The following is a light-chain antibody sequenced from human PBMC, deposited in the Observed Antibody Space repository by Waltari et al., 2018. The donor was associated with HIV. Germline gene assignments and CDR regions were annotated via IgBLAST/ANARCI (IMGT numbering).Light chain of an antibody. J-gene: IGLJ3*02. CDR3: CSYAGTYTWV. CDR1: SSAVGDYNY. CDR2: DIT. V-gene: IGLV2-11*01. Sequence: HSALTQPRSVSGSPGQSVTISCTGTSSAVGDYNYVSWYQQHPGKAPKLLIFDITKRPAGVPGRFSGSKSGNTASLTISGLHLEDEANYYCCSYAGTYTWVFGGGTTLTVL.